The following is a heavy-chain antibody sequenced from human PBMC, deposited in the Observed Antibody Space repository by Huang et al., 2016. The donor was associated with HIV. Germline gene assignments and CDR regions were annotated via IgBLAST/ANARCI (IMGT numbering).Heavy chain of an antibody. D-gene: IGHD4-17*01. Sequence: QVHLVQSGAEVKKPGASVKVSCKASGYTFTNYDINWVRQAPGRGLEWMGWMNPNTGNTGFAKSCQGRVTMTRKTSITTAYMELTSLTSEDTAVYYCARSAYGDLDYWGLGTLVIVSS. J-gene: IGHJ4*02. V-gene: IGHV1-8*02. CDR2: MNPNTGNT. CDR1: GYTFTNYD. CDR3: ARSAYGDLDY.